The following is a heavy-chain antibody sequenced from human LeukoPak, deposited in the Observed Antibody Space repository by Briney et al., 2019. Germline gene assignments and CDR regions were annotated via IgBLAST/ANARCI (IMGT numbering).Heavy chain of an antibody. CDR2: IKSEIDGGAT. CDR3: TTGGSVIVAGTRAFDI. CDR1: GFTFSNAW. Sequence: GGSLRLSCAASGFTFSNAWMNWVRQAPGKGLEWVGRIKSEIDGGATDYAAPVQGRFTISRDDSQATLYLQMNSLKTEDTAVYYCTTGGSVIVAGTRAFDIWGQGTMVSVSS. J-gene: IGHJ3*02. D-gene: IGHD5-12*01. V-gene: IGHV3-15*07.